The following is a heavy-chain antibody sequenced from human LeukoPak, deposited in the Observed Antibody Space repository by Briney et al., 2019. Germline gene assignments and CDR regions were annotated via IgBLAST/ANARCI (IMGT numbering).Heavy chain of an antibody. Sequence: GGSLRLSCAASGFTFSSYWMSWVRQAPGKGLEWVANIKQDGSEKYYVDSVKGRFTISRDNAKNSLYLQMNSLRAEDTAVYYCARDHGGYCSGGSCYLAEYFQHWGQGTLVTVSS. CDR2: IKQDGSEK. J-gene: IGHJ1*01. V-gene: IGHV3-7*03. CDR1: GFTFSSYW. D-gene: IGHD2-15*01. CDR3: ARDHGGYCSGGSCYLAEYFQH.